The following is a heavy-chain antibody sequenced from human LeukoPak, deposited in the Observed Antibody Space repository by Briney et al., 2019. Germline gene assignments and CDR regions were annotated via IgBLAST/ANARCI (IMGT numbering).Heavy chain of an antibody. CDR3: ASLQDILTGYTSDY. D-gene: IGHD3-9*01. J-gene: IGHJ4*02. V-gene: IGHV4-31*03. CDR1: GGSISSGGYY. Sequence: SETLSLTCTVSGGSISSGGYYRSWIRQHPGKGLEWIGYIYYSGSTYYSPSLKSRITMSVDTSKNQFSLKLSSVTAADTAVYYCASLQDILTGYTSDYWGQGTLVTVSS. CDR2: IYYSGST.